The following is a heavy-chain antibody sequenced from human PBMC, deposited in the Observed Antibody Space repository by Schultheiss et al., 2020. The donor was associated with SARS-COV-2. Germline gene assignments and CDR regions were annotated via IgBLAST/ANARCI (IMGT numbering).Heavy chain of an antibody. J-gene: IGHJ6*03. CDR2: INPSGGST. Sequence: ASVKVSCKASGYTFTSYYMHWVRQAPGQGLEWMGIINPSGGSTSYAQKFQGRVTMTRDTSISTAYMELSRLRSDDTAVYYCARLAAGTLSYMDVWGKGTTVTVSS. CDR3: ARLAAGTLSYMDV. D-gene: IGHD6-13*01. V-gene: IGHV1-46*01. CDR1: GYTFTSYY.